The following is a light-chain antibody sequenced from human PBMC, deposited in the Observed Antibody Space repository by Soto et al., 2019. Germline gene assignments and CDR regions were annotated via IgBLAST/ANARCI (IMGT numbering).Light chain of an antibody. Sequence: EIVMTQSPATLSVSPGERATLSCRASQTVSSNLAWYQQKPGQAPRLLIYGASTRATGLPDRFSGSGSGTEFTLTISSLQSEDFAVYYCQQYNNWPLTFGQGTKVEIK. V-gene: IGKV3-15*01. J-gene: IGKJ1*01. CDR3: QQYNNWPLT. CDR1: QTVSSN. CDR2: GAS.